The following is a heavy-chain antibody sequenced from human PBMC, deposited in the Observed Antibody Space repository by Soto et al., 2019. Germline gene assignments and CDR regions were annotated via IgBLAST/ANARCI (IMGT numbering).Heavy chain of an antibody. J-gene: IGHJ5*02. D-gene: IGHD3-3*01. Sequence: ASVXVSFKSSLYTFTCYFMHCLLQAPGQGLECMGWINPNSGATKYAQKFQGRVTLSRDTSISTAYMELSGLRSDDTAVYYCERGGGTILEPLTWGQGTLV. V-gene: IGHV1-2*02. CDR2: INPNSGAT. CDR3: ERGGGTILEPLT. CDR1: LYTFTCYF.